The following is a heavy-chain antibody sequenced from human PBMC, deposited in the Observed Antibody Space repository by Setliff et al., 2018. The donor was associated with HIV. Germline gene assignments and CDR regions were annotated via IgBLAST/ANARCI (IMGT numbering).Heavy chain of an antibody. Sequence: GASVKVSCKASGGTFNTYAMNWVRQAPGQGLEWMGHIIPIFNIANYARKFQDRITITADESTSTAYMELSSLRSEDTAVYYCASPHGYCPDGSCSLVGAFDFWGQGTMVTVSS. CDR2: IIPIFNIA. V-gene: IGHV1-69*13. CDR1: GGTFNTYA. D-gene: IGHD2-8*01. J-gene: IGHJ3*01. CDR3: ASPHGYCPDGSCSLVGAFDF.